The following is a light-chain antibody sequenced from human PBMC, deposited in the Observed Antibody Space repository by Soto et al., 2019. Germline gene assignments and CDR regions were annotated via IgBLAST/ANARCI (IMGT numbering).Light chain of an antibody. J-gene: IGKJ1*01. Sequence: TQSPGTLSLSPGEGATLSCRTSQRVDNNFVAWYQQKPGQAPRLLIYDASTRATGIPARFSGSGSGTDFTLTISGLQYEDSAVYYCQQYNNWPQTFGQGPKVDI. V-gene: IGKV3-15*01. CDR3: QQYNNWPQT. CDR2: DAS. CDR1: QRVDNN.